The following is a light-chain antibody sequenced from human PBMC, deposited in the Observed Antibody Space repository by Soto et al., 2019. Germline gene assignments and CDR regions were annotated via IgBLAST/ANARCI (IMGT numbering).Light chain of an antibody. Sequence: QSALTQPPSASGSPGQSVAISCTGTSSDVGGYNYVSWYQQHPGKAPKLMIYEVNKRPSGVPDRFSGSKSGNTASLTISGLQAEDEADYYCCSYAGSAVFGGGTKLTVL. V-gene: IGLV2-8*01. J-gene: IGLJ3*02. CDR3: CSYAGSAV. CDR1: SSDVGGYNY. CDR2: EVN.